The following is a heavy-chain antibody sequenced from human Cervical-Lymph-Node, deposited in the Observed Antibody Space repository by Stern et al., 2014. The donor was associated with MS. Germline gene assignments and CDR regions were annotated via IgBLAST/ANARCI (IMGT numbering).Heavy chain of an antibody. CDR2: IIPIFGNA. D-gene: IGHD3-3*01. CDR3: ARDANDFWSGMFDY. CDR1: GGTFSNYA. Sequence: QVQLVQSGAEVKKPGSSVKVSCKASGGTFSNYAINWVRQAPGQGLEWMGGIIPIFGNANYAQKFQGRFTLTTYISTSTAYMELSSLRSEDTAMYYCARDANDFWSGMFDYWGQGTLVTVSS. J-gene: IGHJ4*02. V-gene: IGHV1-69*06.